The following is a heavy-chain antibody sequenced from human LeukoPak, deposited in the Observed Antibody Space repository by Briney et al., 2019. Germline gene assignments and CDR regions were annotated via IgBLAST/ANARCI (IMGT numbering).Heavy chain of an antibody. V-gene: IGHV4-34*01. J-gene: IGHJ3*02. CDR1: GGSFSGYY. Sequence: SETLSLTCAVYGGSFSGYYWSWIRQPPGKGLEWIGEINHSGSTNYNPSLKSRVTISVDTSKNQFSLQLNSVTPEDTAVYYCSRGINSAFDIWGLGTMVTVSS. CDR2: INHSGST. D-gene: IGHD5-24*01. CDR3: SRGINSAFDI.